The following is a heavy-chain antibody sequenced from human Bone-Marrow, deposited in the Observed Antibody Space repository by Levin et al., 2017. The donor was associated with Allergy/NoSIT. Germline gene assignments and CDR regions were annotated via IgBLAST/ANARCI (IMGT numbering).Heavy chain of an antibody. Sequence: KVSCKGSAYSFSSFWIGWVRQMPGKGLEWMGIIYPGDSDTRYSPSFQGQVNISADKSTSSAYLQWNSLKASDTAIYHCARRARGLGSGGFDFWGQGTSVTVSS. CDR2: IYPGDSDT. J-gene: IGHJ4*02. CDR1: AYSFSSFW. V-gene: IGHV5-51*01. D-gene: IGHD3-10*01. CDR3: ARRARGLGSGGFDF.